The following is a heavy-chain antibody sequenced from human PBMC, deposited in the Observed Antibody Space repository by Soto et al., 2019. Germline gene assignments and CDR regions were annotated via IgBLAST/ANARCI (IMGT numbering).Heavy chain of an antibody. J-gene: IGHJ5*02. Sequence: QVQLQESGPGLVKPSGTLSLTCAVSGGSISSSNWWSWVRQPPGKGLEWIGEIYHSGSTNYNPSLQRRCTISVDTSTNPFSLRLSSVTAADTAVYYCARRYRGVIPLHWFDPWGQGTLVTVSS. CDR1: GGSISSSNW. V-gene: IGHV4-4*02. CDR2: IYHSGST. CDR3: ARRYRGVIPLHWFDP. D-gene: IGHD3-10*01.